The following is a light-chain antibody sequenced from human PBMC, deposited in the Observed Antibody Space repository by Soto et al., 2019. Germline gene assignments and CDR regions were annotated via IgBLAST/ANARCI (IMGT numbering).Light chain of an antibody. CDR1: QNSYYN. V-gene: IGKV3-15*01. CDR3: LQDHNLWA. J-gene: IGKJ1*01. Sequence: ILMTQSPGTVSVSPGESATLSCRASQNSYYNVAWYQQRRGQAPRLLIYRASTRATGVSARISGSGSGTEFTLNISSLQPEDFTVYSCLQDHNLWAFGQGTKVEI. CDR2: RAS.